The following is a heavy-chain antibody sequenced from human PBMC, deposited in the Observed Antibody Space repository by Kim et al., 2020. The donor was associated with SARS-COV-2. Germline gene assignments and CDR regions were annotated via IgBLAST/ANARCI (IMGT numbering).Heavy chain of an antibody. Sequence: SETLSLTCTVSGGSVTSYFWRWIRQPAGKGLEWIGRISSSGTTFYNPSLESRVTMSLDTSKNQVSLRLTSVTAADTGVYYCTRGYDTWGQGTLVTVSS. V-gene: IGHV4-4*07. J-gene: IGHJ5*02. CDR1: GGSVTSYF. CDR2: ISSSGTT. CDR3: TRGYDT.